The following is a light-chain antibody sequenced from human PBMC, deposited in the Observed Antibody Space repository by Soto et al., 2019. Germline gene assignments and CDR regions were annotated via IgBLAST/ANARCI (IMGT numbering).Light chain of an antibody. J-gene: IGKJ4*01. CDR2: GAS. V-gene: IGKV3-20*01. Sequence: EILLTQSPGTLSLSPGERATLSCRASQSVSSSYLAWYQQKPGQAPRLLIYGASSRATGIPDRFSGSGSGTDFTLTISRLEPEDFAVYYCQQYGSSPRNTFGGGTKVDIK. CDR1: QSVSSSY. CDR3: QQYGSSPRNT.